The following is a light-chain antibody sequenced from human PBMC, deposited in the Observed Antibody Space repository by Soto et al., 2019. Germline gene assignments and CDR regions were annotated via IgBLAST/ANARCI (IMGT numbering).Light chain of an antibody. V-gene: IGLV3-21*02. CDR1: NIGSKS. CDR2: EDN. J-gene: IGLJ2*01. Sequence: SSELTQPPSVSVAPGQTARISCGGNNIGSKSVHWYQQRPGQAPVMVVFEDNERPSGIPERFSGSNSGNTATLTISRVAAGDEADYYCQVWDSSGDQSVFGGGTKVTVL. CDR3: QVWDSSGDQSV.